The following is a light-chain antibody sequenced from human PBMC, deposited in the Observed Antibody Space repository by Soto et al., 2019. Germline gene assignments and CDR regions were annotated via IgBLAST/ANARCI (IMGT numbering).Light chain of an antibody. J-gene: IGLJ2*01. Sequence: QSALTQPASVSGSPGQSITISCTGTNNDIGSYDLVSWYQQHPGKAPKLMIYEVSKRPSGLSNRFSGSKSGNTASLTISGLQAEDGADYYCCSYAGTSALVFGGGTKVTVL. CDR1: NNDIGSYDL. V-gene: IGLV2-23*02. CDR2: EVS. CDR3: CSYAGTSALV.